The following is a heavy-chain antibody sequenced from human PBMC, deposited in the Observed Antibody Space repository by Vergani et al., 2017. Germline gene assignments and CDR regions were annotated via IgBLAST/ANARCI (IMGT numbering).Heavy chain of an antibody. V-gene: IGHV4-31*03. CDR1: GGSISSGGYY. CDR3: ARDHIIVVVPANTDYYGMDV. CDR2: IYYSGST. D-gene: IGHD2-2*01. J-gene: IGHJ6*02. Sequence: QLQESGPGLVKPSQTLSLTCTVSGGSISSGGYYWSWIRQHPGKGLEWIGYIYYSGSTYYNPSLKSRVTISVDTSKNQFSLKLSSVTAADTAVYYCARDHIIVVVPANTDYYGMDVWGQGTTVTVSS.